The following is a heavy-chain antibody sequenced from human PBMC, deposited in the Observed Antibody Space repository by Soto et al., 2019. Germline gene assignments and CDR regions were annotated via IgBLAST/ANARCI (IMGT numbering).Heavy chain of an antibody. CDR3: ARSPEATVTAFDY. CDR1: GGSISSGGYY. CDR2: IYYSGST. D-gene: IGHD4-17*01. J-gene: IGHJ4*02. Sequence: QVQLQESGPGLVKPSQTLSLTCTVSGGSISSGGYYWSWIRQHPGKGLEWIGYIYYSGSTYYNPSLKSRVTISVDTSKNQFSLKLSSVTPANTAVYYCARSPEATVTAFDYWGQGTLVTVSS. V-gene: IGHV4-31*03.